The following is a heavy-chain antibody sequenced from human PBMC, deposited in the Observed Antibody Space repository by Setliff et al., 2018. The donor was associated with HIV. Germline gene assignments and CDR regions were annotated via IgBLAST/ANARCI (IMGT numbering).Heavy chain of an antibody. Sequence: SETLTLTCTVSGGSIRTGNYYWNWIRQPAGKGLEWIGHIHTTGSITYNPSLRSRVTISLDTSKNQVSLSLASVTAADTAVYYCARDGGGSGWSLGEFDFWGQGTLVTVSS. J-gene: IGHJ4*02. CDR1: GGSIRTGNYY. CDR3: ARDGGGSGWSLGEFDF. V-gene: IGHV4-61*09. D-gene: IGHD6-19*01. CDR2: IHTTGSI.